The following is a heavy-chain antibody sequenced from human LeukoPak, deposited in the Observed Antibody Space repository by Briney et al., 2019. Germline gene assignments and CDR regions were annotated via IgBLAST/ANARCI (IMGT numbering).Heavy chain of an antibody. V-gene: IGHV3-23*01. CDR3: AKDKGGSYYPAYFDY. CDR2: ISGSGGGT. J-gene: IGHJ4*02. CDR1: GFTFSSYA. D-gene: IGHD1-26*01. Sequence: GGSLRLSCAASGFTFSSYAMSWVRQAPGKGLEWVSAISGSGGGTYNADSVKGRFTISRDNSKNTLYLRMNSLRAEDTAVYYCAKDKGGSYYPAYFDYWGQGTLVTVSS.